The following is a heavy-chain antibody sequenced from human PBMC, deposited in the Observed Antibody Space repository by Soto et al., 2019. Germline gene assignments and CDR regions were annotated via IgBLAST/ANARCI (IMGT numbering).Heavy chain of an antibody. CDR1: GYTFTAYY. V-gene: IGHV1-2*04. Sequence: GASVKVSFKASGYTFTAYYMHWVRQAPGQGLEWLGWINPNSGGTNYAQKFQGWVTMTRDTSISTAYMELSRLRSDDTAVYYCARESFRDIVVVPAAIYGMDVWGQGTTVTVS. D-gene: IGHD2-2*01. CDR2: INPNSGGT. CDR3: ARESFRDIVVVPAAIYGMDV. J-gene: IGHJ6*02.